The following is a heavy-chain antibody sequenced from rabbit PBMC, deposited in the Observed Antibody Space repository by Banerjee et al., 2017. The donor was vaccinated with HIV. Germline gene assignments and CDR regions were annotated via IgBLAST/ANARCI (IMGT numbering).Heavy chain of an antibody. D-gene: IGHD6-1*01. J-gene: IGHJ4*01. V-gene: IGHV1S45*01. Sequence: QEQVVESGGGLVTLGGSLKLSCKASGIDFSSYGISWVRQAPGKGLEWIACIYADGSGYTYYASWAKGRFTISKASSTTVTLQMTSLTAADTATYFCARRANGIDYGLDLWGPGTLVTVS. CDR1: GIDFSSYG. CDR2: IYADGSGYT. CDR3: ARRANGIDYGLDL.